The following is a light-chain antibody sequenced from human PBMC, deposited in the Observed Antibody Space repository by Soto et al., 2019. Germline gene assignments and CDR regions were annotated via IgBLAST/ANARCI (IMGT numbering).Light chain of an antibody. CDR3: QQSYSPPRT. V-gene: IGKV1-39*01. CDR2: AAS. Sequence: DIQMTQSPSSLSASIGDRVTITCRASQSVRTHLNWYHQKPGKAPELLIYAASSLQAVVPSSFIGSESGTAFTLTISSLHPEDFGDYYFQQSYSPPRTFGQGTNL. CDR1: QSVRTH. J-gene: IGKJ2*01.